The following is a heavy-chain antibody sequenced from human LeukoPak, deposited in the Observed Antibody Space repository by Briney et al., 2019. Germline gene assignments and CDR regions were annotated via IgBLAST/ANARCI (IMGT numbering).Heavy chain of an antibody. J-gene: IGHJ4*02. V-gene: IGHV3-23*01. Sequence: GGSLRLSCAASGFTFTTYAMSWVRLAPGKGLEWVSTIANSGGSTYYADPVKGRFTISRDNSKNTLYLQMNSLRAEDMAVYYCAKSHSVEQRGYFDYWGQGTLVTVSS. D-gene: IGHD1/OR15-1a*01. CDR1: GFTFTTYA. CDR2: IANSGGST. CDR3: AKSHSVEQRGYFDY.